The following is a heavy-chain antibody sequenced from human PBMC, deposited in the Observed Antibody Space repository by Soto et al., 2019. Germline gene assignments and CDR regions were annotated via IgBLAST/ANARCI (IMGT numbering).Heavy chain of an antibody. Sequence: QVQLVESGGGVVQPGRSLRLSCAASGFTFSSYGMHWVRQAPGKGLEWVAVISYDGGNKYYVDSVKGRFTISRDNSKNTLYLQVNSLRAEDTAVYYCAKGGTSGWNNWFYPWGQGTLVIVSS. D-gene: IGHD6-19*01. CDR3: AKGGTSGWNNWFYP. CDR1: GFTFSSYG. J-gene: IGHJ5*02. CDR2: ISYDGGNK. V-gene: IGHV3-30*18.